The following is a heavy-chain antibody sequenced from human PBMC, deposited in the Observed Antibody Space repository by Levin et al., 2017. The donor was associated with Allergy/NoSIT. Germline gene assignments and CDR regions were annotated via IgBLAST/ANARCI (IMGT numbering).Heavy chain of an antibody. Sequence: PGGSLRLSCAASGFTFSSYSMNWVRQAPGKGLEWVSSISSSSSYIYYADSVKGRFTISRDNAKNSLYLQMNSLRAEDTAVYYCARDNLVVVGATTYYYGMDVWGQGTTVTVSS. CDR3: ARDNLVVVGATTYYYGMDV. J-gene: IGHJ6*02. CDR1: GFTFSSYS. CDR2: ISSSSSYI. D-gene: IGHD1-26*01. V-gene: IGHV3-21*01.